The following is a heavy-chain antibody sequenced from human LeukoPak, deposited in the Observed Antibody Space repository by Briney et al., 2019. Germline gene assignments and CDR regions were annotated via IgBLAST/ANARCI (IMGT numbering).Heavy chain of an antibody. D-gene: IGHD6-13*01. CDR3: ASSGPGIAAARGAFDI. CDR1: GYTFTSYG. V-gene: IGHV1-18*01. CDR2: ISVYNGNT. J-gene: IGHJ3*02. Sequence: ASVKVSCKASGYTFTSYGISWVRQAPGQGLEWMGWISVYNGNTNYAQKLQGRVTMTTDTSTSTAYMELRSLRSDDTAVYYCASSGPGIAAARGAFDIWGQGTMVTVSS.